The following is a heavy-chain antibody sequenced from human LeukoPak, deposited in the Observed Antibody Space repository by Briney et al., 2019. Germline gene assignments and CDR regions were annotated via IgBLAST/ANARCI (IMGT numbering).Heavy chain of an antibody. CDR1: GFNFRGYA. D-gene: IGHD3/OR15-3a*01. CDR2: ITGSGGNT. V-gene: IGHV3-23*01. CDR3: AKPLYDLWRTYYIDH. J-gene: IGHJ4*02. Sequence: GGSLRLSCAASGFNFRGYAMSWVRQAPGKGPEWVSGITGSGGNTYYPDLVKGRFTISRDNAKNTLYLQMNSLGAEDTAVYYCAKPLYDLWRTYYIDHWGLGTLVTVSS.